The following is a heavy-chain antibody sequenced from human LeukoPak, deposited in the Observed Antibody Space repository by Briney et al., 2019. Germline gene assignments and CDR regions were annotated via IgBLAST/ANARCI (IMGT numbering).Heavy chain of an antibody. J-gene: IGHJ6*02. CDR1: GFTFSSYS. D-gene: IGHD2-2*02. CDR3: ARLPVGYCSSTSCYTDYYYYGMDV. CDR2: ISSSISYI. V-gene: IGHV3-21*01. Sequence: GGSLRLYCAASGFTFSSYSMNWVRQAPGKGLEWVSSISSSISYIDYADSVKGRFTISRDNAKNSLYLQMNSLRAEDTAVYYCARLPVGYCSSTSCYTDYYYYGMDVWGQGTTVTVSS.